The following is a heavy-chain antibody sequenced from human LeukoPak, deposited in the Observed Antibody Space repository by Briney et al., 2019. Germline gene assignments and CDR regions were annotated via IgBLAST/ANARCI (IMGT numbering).Heavy chain of an antibody. J-gene: IGHJ4*02. CDR1: GGSISSGSYY. CDR2: IYTSGST. Sequence: SQTLSLNCTVSGGSISSGSYYWSWIREPAGKGLEWIGRIYTSGSTNYNPSLKSRVTISVDTSKNQFSLKLSSVTAADTAVYYCAREGDYWGQGTLVTVSS. V-gene: IGHV4-61*02. CDR3: AREGDY.